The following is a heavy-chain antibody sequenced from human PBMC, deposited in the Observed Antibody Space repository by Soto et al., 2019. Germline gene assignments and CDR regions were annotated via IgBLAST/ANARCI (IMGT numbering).Heavy chain of an antibody. J-gene: IGHJ4*02. D-gene: IGHD6-19*01. CDR2: VSDDGTKK. Sequence: QVQLVESGGAVVQPGASLRLSCAASGFTFSNFGMHWVRQAPGQGLEWVALVSDDGTKKYYADSVKGRFTISRDNSRNTLSVQMNSLRAADTALYYCAKKGTYTSGWYHYYDSWGQGTLVTVSS. CDR3: AKKGTYTSGWYHYYDS. CDR1: GFTFSNFG. V-gene: IGHV3-30*18.